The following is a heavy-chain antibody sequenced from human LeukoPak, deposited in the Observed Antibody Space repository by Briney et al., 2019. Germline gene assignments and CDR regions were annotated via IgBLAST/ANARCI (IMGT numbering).Heavy chain of an antibody. Sequence: PSETLSLTCTVSGGSISSGSYYWSWIRQPAGKGLEWIGRIYTSGSTNYNPSLKGRVTISVDTSKNQFSLKLSSVTAADTAVYYCASQGMIYGGTDTLVDYWGQGTLVTVSS. D-gene: IGHD4-23*01. CDR1: GGSISSGSYY. CDR3: ASQGMIYGGTDTLVDY. CDR2: IYTSGST. V-gene: IGHV4-61*02. J-gene: IGHJ4*02.